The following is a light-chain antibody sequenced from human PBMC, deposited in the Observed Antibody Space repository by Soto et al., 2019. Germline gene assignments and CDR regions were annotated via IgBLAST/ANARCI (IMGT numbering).Light chain of an antibody. CDR2: VAS. V-gene: IGKV3-15*01. CDR3: QQYNDWPWT. CDR1: QSVSSN. Sequence: EIVMTQSPDTLSVSPGERATLSCRAGQSVSSNLAWYQQKPGQAPRLLIYVASTRATGIPARFSGSGSGTYFTLTISSLQSEDFAVYFCQQYNDWPWTFGQGTKVEIK. J-gene: IGKJ1*01.